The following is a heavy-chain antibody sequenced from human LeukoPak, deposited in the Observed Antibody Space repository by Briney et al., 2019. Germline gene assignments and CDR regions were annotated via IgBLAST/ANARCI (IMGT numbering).Heavy chain of an antibody. CDR1: GYTFTSYD. CDR2: MNPNSGNT. D-gene: IGHD3-10*01. Sequence: ASVKVSCKASGYTFTSYDINWVRQATGQGLEWMGWMNPNSGNTGYAQNFQGRVTITGNTSISTAYMELSSLRSEDTAVYYCARTGGASIDYWGQGTLVTVSS. J-gene: IGHJ4*02. V-gene: IGHV1-8*03. CDR3: ARTGGASIDY.